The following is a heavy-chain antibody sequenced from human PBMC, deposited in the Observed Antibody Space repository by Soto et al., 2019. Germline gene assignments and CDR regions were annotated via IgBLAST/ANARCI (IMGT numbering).Heavy chain of an antibody. J-gene: IGHJ4*02. D-gene: IGHD3-3*01. CDR3: ATNNPRSFGVVPQREY. V-gene: IGHV1-24*01. CDR1: GYTLTELS. CDR2: FDPEDGET. Sequence: ASVKVSCKVSGYTLTELSMHWVLQAPGKGLEWMGGFDPEDGETIYAQKFQGRVTMTEDTSTDTAYMELSSLRSEDTAVYYCATNNPRSFGVVPQREYWGQGTRVNVAS.